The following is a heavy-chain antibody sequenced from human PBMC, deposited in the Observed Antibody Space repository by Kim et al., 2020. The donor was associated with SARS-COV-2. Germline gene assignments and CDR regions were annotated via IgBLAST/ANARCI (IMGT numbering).Heavy chain of an antibody. D-gene: IGHD3-3*01. CDR3: ARGGAPGYDRPPFSL. J-gene: IGHJ1*01. CDR1: GFTVVSNA. V-gene: IGHV3-53*01. CDR2: ISSGGRT. Sequence: GGSLRLSCAVSGFTVVSNAVNWVRQGPGKGLEWVSTISSGGRTKYADSVESRLTISTDNSNNTLFLQMNNLRVEDTAKDYYARGGAPGYDRPPFSLWGQG.